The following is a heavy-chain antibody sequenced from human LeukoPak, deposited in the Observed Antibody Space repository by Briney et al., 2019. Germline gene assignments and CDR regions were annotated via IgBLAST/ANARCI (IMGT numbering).Heavy chain of an antibody. CDR2: IIPIFGTA. CDR1: GGTFSSYA. CDR3: ARDNTIFGVVMHFDY. V-gene: IGHV1-69*01. D-gene: IGHD3-3*01. J-gene: IGHJ4*02. Sequence: GSSVKVSCKVSGGTFSSYAISWVRQAPGQGLEWMGGIIPIFGTANYAQKFQGRVTITADESTSTAYMELSSLRSEDTAVYYCARDNTIFGVVMHFDYWGQGTLVTVSS.